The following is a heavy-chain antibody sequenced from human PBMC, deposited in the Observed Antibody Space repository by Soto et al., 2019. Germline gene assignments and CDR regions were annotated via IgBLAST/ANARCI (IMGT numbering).Heavy chain of an antibody. D-gene: IGHD2-8*01. Sequence: SLRLSCAGSGFTFSDFTMHWVRQTPGKGLEWMAVISYDGSNQYYADSVKGRFTISRDNSKKTLFLQMNSLRPEDTAVYYCATDSLMYAKAFRYYYEMDVWGQGTTVTVSS. J-gene: IGHJ6*02. V-gene: IGHV3-30-3*01. CDR3: ATDSLMYAKAFRYYYEMDV. CDR2: ISYDGSNQ. CDR1: GFTFSDFT.